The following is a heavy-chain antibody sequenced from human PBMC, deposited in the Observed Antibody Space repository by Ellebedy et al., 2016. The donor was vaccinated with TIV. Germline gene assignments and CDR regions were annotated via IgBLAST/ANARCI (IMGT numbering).Heavy chain of an antibody. CDR2: IFHYGNT. CDR1: GGSISTDNW. CDR3: TSRPIRAVAGGLDI. V-gene: IGHV4-4*02. Sequence: SETLSLTXDVSGGSISTDNWWTWIRQPPGKGLEWIGEIFHYGNTAYSPSLQSRLTISMDKAKNQLSLKLTSVTAADTAMYYCTSRPIRAVAGGLDIWGQGTMVTVSS. D-gene: IGHD2-15*01. J-gene: IGHJ3*02.